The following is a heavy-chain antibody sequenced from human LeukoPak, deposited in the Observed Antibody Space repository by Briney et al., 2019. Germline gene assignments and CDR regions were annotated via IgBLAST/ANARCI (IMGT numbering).Heavy chain of an antibody. CDR1: GFTFSSYS. V-gene: IGHV3-21*01. CDR2: ISSSSSYI. D-gene: IGHD3-10*01. J-gene: IGHJ4*02. CDR3: ARVTYGSGIDY. Sequence: GGSLRLSCAASGFTFSSYSMNWVRQAPGKGLEWVSSISSSSSYIYYADSVKGRFTISRDNAKNSLYLHMNSLRAEDTAVYYCARVTYGSGIDYWGQGTLVTVSS.